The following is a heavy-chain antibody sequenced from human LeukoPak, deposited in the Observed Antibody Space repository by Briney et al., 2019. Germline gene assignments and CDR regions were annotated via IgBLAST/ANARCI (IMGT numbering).Heavy chain of an antibody. CDR3: ARDGGAMGQTDY. CDR1: GYTFSNYG. CDR2: NSGDSSNT. Sequence: ASVKVSCKASGYTFSNYGISWVRQAPGQGLEWMGWNSGDSSNTNYAQKLQGRVTMTTDTSTSTAYMELRSLRSDDTAVHYCARDGGAMGQTDYWGQGTLVTVSS. J-gene: IGHJ4*02. V-gene: IGHV1-18*01. D-gene: IGHD5-18*01.